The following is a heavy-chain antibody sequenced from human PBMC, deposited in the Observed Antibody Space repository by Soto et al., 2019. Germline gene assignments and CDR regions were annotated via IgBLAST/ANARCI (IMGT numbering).Heavy chain of an antibody. CDR3: AKDSRFLGPYFDY. CDR1: GFTFDDYT. CDR2: ISWDGGST. D-gene: IGHD3-3*01. J-gene: IGHJ4*02. Sequence: GGSLRLSCAASGFTFDDYTMHWVRQAPGKGLEWVSLISWDGGSTYYADSVKGRFTISRDNSKNSLYLQMNSLRTEDTALYYCAKDSRFLGPYFDYWGQGTLVTVSS. V-gene: IGHV3-43*01.